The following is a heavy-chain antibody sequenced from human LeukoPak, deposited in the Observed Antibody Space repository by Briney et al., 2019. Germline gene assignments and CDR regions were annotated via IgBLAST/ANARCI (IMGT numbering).Heavy chain of an antibody. V-gene: IGHV4-34*01. D-gene: IGHD3-10*01. J-gene: IGHJ4*02. CDR3: ARAPDRTYYYGSGSPED. CDR1: GGSFSGYY. CDR2: INHSGST. Sequence: SETLSLTCAVYGGSFSGYYWSWIRQPPGKGLEWIGEINHSGSTNYNPSLKSRVTISVDTSENQFSLKLSSVTAADTAVYYCARAPDRTYYYGSGSPEDWGQGTLVTVSS.